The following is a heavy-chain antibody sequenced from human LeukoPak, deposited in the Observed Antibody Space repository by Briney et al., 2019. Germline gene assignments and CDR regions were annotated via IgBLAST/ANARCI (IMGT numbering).Heavy chain of an antibody. CDR3: ASLPGVWSGYLDY. V-gene: IGHV4-59*01. D-gene: IGHD3-3*01. CDR2: IYYSGTT. J-gene: IGHJ4*02. CDR1: GGSMSGYH. Sequence: PSETLSLTCTVAGGSMSGYHWSWIRQTPGKGLEWIGHIYYSGTTYYNPSLKSRVTISVDTSKNQFSLKLSSVTAADTAVYYCASLPGVWSGYLDYWGQGTLVTVSS.